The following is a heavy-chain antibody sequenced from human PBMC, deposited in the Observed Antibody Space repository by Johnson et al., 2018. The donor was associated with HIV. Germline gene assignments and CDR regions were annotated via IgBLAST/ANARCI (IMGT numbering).Heavy chain of an antibody. CDR3: ATPRSEYQPDDAFDI. Sequence: VQLVESGGGVVRPGGSLRLSCAASGFTFDDYGMSWVRQAPGKGLEWVSGINWNGGSTGYADSVKGRFTISRDNSKNTLYLQMNSLRAEDTAVYYCATPRSEYQPDDAFDIWGQGTMVTVSS. CDR1: GFTFDDYG. V-gene: IGHV3-20*04. J-gene: IGHJ3*02. D-gene: IGHD2-2*01. CDR2: INWNGGST.